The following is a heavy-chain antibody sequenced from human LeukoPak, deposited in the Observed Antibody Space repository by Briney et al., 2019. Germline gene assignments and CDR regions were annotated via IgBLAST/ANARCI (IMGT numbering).Heavy chain of an antibody. V-gene: IGHV1-46*01. CDR2: INPSGGST. J-gene: IGHJ4*02. CDR3: ARDRKQWLRLRPSYFDY. Sequence: GASGKVSCKASGYTFTSYGISWVRQAPGQGLEWMGIINPSGGSTSYAQKFQGRVTMTRDASTSTVYMELSSLRSEDTAVYYCARDRKQWLRLRPSYFDYWGQGTLVTVSS. D-gene: IGHD5-12*01. CDR1: GYTFTSYG.